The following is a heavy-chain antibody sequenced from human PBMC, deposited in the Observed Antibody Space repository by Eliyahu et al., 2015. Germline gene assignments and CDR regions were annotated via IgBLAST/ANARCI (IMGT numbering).Heavy chain of an antibody. CDR2: INHSGST. V-gene: IGHV4-34*01. J-gene: IGHJ5*02. D-gene: IGHD2-2*02. CDR1: XGSFSXYY. Sequence: QVQLQQWGAGLXKPSETLSLTCAVYXGSFSXYYWSWIRXPPGKGLEWIGEINHSGSTNYNPSLKSRVTISVDTSKNQFSLKLSSVTAADTAVYYCARGYCSSTSCYIHWFDPWGQGTLVTVSS. CDR3: ARGYCSSTSCYIHWFDP.